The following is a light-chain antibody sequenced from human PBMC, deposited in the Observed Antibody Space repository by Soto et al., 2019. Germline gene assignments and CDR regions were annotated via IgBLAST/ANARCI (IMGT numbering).Light chain of an antibody. CDR2: GAS. CDR3: QQYDHPPYT. Sequence: AIQMTQSPSSLSASVGDRVTITCRASQGIGDELGWYQQKPGKAPKLLIYGASTLQSGVPSRFSGRGSGTDFTLTISSLQPEDTATYYCQQYDHPPYTFGQGTKLEIK. CDR1: QGIGDE. V-gene: IGKV1-6*01. J-gene: IGKJ2*01.